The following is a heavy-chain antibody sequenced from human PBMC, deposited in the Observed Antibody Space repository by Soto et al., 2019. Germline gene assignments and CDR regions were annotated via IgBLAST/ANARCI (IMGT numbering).Heavy chain of an antibody. Sequence: PGGSPGLSCAASGFSFSSDWISCVRQAPGTGLEWVANIKQDGSEKYYVDSVKGRFTISRDNAKNSLYLQMNSLRAEDTAVYYCARDMPVSNVFCGGSSITFYYYSMDVGGPATSV. CDR1: GFSFSSDW. D-gene: IGHD2-21*01. CDR3: ARDMPVSNVFCGGSSITFYYYSMDV. J-gene: IGHJ6*02. CDR2: IKQDGSEK. V-gene: IGHV3-7*01.